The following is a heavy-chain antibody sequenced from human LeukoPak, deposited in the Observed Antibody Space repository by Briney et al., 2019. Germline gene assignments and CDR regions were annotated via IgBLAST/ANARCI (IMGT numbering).Heavy chain of an antibody. Sequence: PGGSLRLSCAASGFTFSSYEMNWVRQAPGKGLEWVSYISSSGSTIYYADSVKGRFTISRDNSKNTLYLQMNSLRAEDTAVYYCANSIVVVPAAPWGYMDVWGKGTTVTISS. CDR3: ANSIVVVPAAPWGYMDV. V-gene: IGHV3-48*03. D-gene: IGHD2-2*01. CDR1: GFTFSSYE. J-gene: IGHJ6*03. CDR2: ISSSGSTI.